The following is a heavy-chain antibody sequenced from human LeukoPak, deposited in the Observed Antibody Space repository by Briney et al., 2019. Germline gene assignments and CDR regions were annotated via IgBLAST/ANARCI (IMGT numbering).Heavy chain of an antibody. CDR2: IYSGGRT. V-gene: IGHV3-53*05. Sequence: TGGSLRLSCAASGFTVSSNYMSWVRQAPGKGLEWVSVIYSGGRTYYADSVKGRFTISRDNSKNTLYLQMNSLRAEDTAVYYCAKDGGVAGNLYYYYGMDVWGKGTTVTVSS. J-gene: IGHJ6*04. D-gene: IGHD6-19*01. CDR3: AKDGGVAGNLYYYYGMDV. CDR1: GFTVSSNY.